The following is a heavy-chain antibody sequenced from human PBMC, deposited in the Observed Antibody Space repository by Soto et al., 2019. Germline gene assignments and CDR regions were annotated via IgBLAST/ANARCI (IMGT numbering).Heavy chain of an antibody. D-gene: IGHD3-22*01. J-gene: IGHJ4*02. V-gene: IGHV3-74*01. CDR1: GFTFSSYW. CDR2: INSDGSST. Sequence: GGSLRLSCAASGFTFSSYWMHWVRQAPGKGLVWVSRINSDGSSTSYADSVKGRFTISRDNAKNTLYLQMNSLRAEDTAVYYCARDAYYYASSGSYYFDYWGQGTLVTVSS. CDR3: ARDAYYYASSGSYYFDY.